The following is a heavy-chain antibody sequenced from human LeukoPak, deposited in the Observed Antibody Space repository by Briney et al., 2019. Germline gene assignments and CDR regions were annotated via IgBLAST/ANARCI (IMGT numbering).Heavy chain of an antibody. CDR1: GYTFTSYG. CDR2: ISAYNGNT. V-gene: IGHV1-18*01. D-gene: IGHD3-22*01. J-gene: IGHJ4*02. Sequence: ASVKVSCKASGYTFTSYGISWVRQAPGQGLEWMGWISAYNGNTKYAQKFQGRVTMTTDTSTSTAYMELRSLRSDDTAVYYCARGHRTAAYDSSGSDHWGQGTLVTVSS. CDR3: ARGHRTAAYDSSGSDH.